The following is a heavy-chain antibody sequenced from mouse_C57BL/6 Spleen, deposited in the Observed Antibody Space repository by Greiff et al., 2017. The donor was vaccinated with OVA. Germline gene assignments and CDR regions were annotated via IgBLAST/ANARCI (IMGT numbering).Heavy chain of an antibody. CDR1: GFNIKDYY. Sequence: EVQVVESGAELVKPGASVKLSCTASGFNIKDYYMHWVKQRTEQGLEWIGRIDPEDGETKYAPTFQGKATITADTSSNTAYLQLSSLTSEDTAVYYCARPRYGNYRYYAMDYWGKGTSVTVSS. V-gene: IGHV14-2*01. CDR3: ARPRYGNYRYYAMDY. J-gene: IGHJ4*01. CDR2: IDPEDGET. D-gene: IGHD2-1*01.